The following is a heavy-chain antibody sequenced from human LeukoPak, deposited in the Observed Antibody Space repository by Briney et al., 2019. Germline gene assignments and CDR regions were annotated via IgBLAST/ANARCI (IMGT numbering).Heavy chain of an antibody. Sequence: GGSLRLSCAASGFTFNNYGMHWVRQAPGKGLEWVAFIRYDGRNKYYADSVKGRFTISRDNSKNTLYLQMNSLRAEDTAVYYCARTTEGGYTYGYFYYYYMDVWGKGTTVTISS. CDR2: IRYDGRNK. CDR3: ARTTEGGYTYGYFYYYYMDV. D-gene: IGHD5-18*01. J-gene: IGHJ6*03. CDR1: GFTFNNYG. V-gene: IGHV3-30*02.